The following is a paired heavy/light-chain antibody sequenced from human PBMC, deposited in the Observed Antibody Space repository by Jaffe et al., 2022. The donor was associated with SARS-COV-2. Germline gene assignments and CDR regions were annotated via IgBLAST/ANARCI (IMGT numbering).Light chain of an antibody. CDR1: QSLVYSDGNTY. J-gene: IGKJ2*01. Sequence: DVVMTQSPLSLPVTLGQPASISCRSSQSLVYSDGNTYLNWFQQRPGQSPRRLIYKVSNRDSGVPDRFSGSGSGTDFTLKISRVEAEDVGVYYCMQGTHWPYTFGQGTKLEIK. V-gene: IGKV2-30*01. CDR2: KVS. CDR3: MQGTHWPYT.
Heavy chain of an antibody. J-gene: IGHJ6*02. CDR3: ARDGSGSYYNPARGYGMDV. CDR1: GGSISSYY. D-gene: IGHD3-10*01. CDR2: IYYSGST. Sequence: QVQLQESGPGLVKPSETLSLTCTVSGGSISSYYWSWIRQPPGKGLEWIGYIYYSGSTNYNPSLKSRVTISVDTSKNQFSLKLSSVTAADTAVYYCARDGSGSYYNPARGYGMDVWGQGTTVTVSS. V-gene: IGHV4-59*01.